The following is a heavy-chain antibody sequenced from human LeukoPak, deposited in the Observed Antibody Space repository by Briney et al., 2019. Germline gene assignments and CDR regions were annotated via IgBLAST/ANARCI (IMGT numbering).Heavy chain of an antibody. V-gene: IGHV3-33*01. CDR2: IWYDGSNK. CDR1: GFTFRSYG. CDR3: ARGEGDYGDSYYFDY. Sequence: GRSLRLSCAASGFTFRSYGMHWVRQAPGKGLEWVAVIWYDGSNKYYADSVKGRFTISRDNSKNTLYLQMNSLRAEDTAVYYCARGEGDYGDSYYFDYWGQGTLVTVSS. D-gene: IGHD4-17*01. J-gene: IGHJ4*02.